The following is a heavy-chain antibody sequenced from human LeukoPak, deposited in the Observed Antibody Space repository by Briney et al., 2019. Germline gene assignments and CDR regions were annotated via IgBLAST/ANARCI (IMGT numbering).Heavy chain of an antibody. J-gene: IGHJ4*02. D-gene: IGHD3-3*01. CDR2: ISWDGGST. CDR3: AKDTWSGYSYFDY. V-gene: IGHV3-43*01. CDR1: GFTFDDYT. Sequence: GGSLRLSCAASGFTFDDYTMHWVRQAPGKGLEWVSLISWDGGSTYYADSVKGRFTISRDNSKNSLYLQMNSVRTEDTALYYCAKDTWSGYSYFDYWGQGTLVTVSS.